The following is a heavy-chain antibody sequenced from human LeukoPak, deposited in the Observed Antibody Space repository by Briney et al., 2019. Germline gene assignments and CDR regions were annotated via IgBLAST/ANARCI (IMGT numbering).Heavy chain of an antibody. J-gene: IGHJ4*02. D-gene: IGHD5-18*01. CDR1: GGSISSSSYY. CDR3: ANLGYSYGYRGGN. Sequence: SETLSLTCTVSGGSISSSSYYWGWIRQPPGKGLEWIGEINHSGSTNYNPSLKSRVTISVDTSKKQFSLKLSSVTAADTAVYYCANLGYSYGYRGGNWGQGTLVTVSS. CDR2: INHSGST. V-gene: IGHV4-39*07.